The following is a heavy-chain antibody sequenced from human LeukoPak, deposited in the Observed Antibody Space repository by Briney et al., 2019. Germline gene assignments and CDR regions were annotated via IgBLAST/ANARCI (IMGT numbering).Heavy chain of an antibody. V-gene: IGHV3-48*02. CDR3: ARVYSNYDY. D-gene: IGHD4-11*01. CDR2: LSGSSSTI. Sequence: PGGSLRLSCAVSGFTFSSYAMNWVRQAPGKGLEWVSYLSGSSSTIYYADSVKGRFTISRDNAKNSLFLQMNSLGDEDTAVYYCARVYSNYDYWGQGTLVTVSS. J-gene: IGHJ4*02. CDR1: GFTFSSYA.